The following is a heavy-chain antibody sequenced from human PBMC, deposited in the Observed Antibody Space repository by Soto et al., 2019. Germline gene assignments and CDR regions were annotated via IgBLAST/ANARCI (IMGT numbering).Heavy chain of an antibody. CDR1: GFTFSDYY. Sequence: GGSLRLTCAASGFTFSDYYMSWIRQAPGKGLEWLSYSSDSGTFTTYADPVKGRFDTSRDNAKISLNLQINSQRGEDTAIYSCERSGDNYNLFDYWGQGTPVTVSS. CDR2: SSDSGTFT. V-gene: IGHV3-11*06. J-gene: IGHJ4*02. CDR3: ERSGDNYNLFDY. D-gene: IGHD1-1*01.